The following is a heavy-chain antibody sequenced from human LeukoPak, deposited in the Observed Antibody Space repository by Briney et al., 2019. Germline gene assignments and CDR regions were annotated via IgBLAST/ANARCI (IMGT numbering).Heavy chain of an antibody. J-gene: IGHJ4*02. D-gene: IGHD2-15*01. CDR1: GFTFSSYS. CDR2: ISSSSSYI. V-gene: IGHV3-21*01. CDR3: ARVDCSGGSCYSDY. Sequence: GGSLRFSCAASGFTFSSYSMNWVRQAPGKGLEWVSSISSSSSYIYYADSVKGRFTISRDNAKNSLYLQMNSLRAEDTAVYYCARVDCSGGSCYSDYWGQGTLVTVSS.